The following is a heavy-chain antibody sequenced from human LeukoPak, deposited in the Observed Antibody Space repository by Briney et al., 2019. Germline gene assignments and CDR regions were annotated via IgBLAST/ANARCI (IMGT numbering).Heavy chain of an antibody. CDR3: ARQVTAAADNYYFDY. V-gene: IGHV4-39*01. D-gene: IGHD6-13*01. J-gene: IGHJ4*02. CDR2: IYYSGST. Sequence: SETLSLTCTVSGGSISSSSYYWGWIRQPPGKGLEWIGSIYYSGSTYYNPSLKSRVTISVDTSKNQFSLKLSSVTAADTAVYYCARQVTAAADNYYFDYWGQGTLVTVSS. CDR1: GGSISSSSYY.